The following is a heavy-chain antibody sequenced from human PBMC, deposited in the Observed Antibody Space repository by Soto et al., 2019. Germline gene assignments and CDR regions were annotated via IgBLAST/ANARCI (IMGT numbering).Heavy chain of an antibody. CDR1: GFTFDDYA. V-gene: IGHV3-9*01. J-gene: IGHJ4*02. CDR2: ISWNSGSI. D-gene: IGHD6-6*01. CDR3: AKEVGIAARSFDY. Sequence: TGGSLRLSCAASGFTFDDYAMHWVRQAPGKGLEWVSGISWNSGSIGYADSVKGRFTISRDNAKNSLYLQMNSLRAEDTALYYCAKEVGIAARSFDYWGQGTLVTVSS.